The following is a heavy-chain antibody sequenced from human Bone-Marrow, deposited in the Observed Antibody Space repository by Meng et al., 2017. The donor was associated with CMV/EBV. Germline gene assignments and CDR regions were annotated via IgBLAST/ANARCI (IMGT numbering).Heavy chain of an antibody. J-gene: IGHJ6*02. CDR1: GFTFSSYW. Sequence: GESLKISCAASGFTFSSYWMHWVRQAPGKGLVWVSRINSDGSSTIYADSVKGRFTISRDNAKNTLYLQMNSLRAEDTAVYYCARDAAYYDYWSGYYTGYYYYYGMDVWGQGTTVTVSS. CDR2: INSDGSST. D-gene: IGHD3-3*01. CDR3: ARDAAYYDYWSGYYTGYYYYYGMDV. V-gene: IGHV3-74*01.